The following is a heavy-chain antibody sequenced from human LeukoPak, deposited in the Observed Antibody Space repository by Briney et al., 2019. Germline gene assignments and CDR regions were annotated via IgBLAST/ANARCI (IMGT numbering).Heavy chain of an antibody. D-gene: IGHD2-15*01. CDR2: IIPILGIA. V-gene: IGHV1-69*04. CDR1: GGTFSSYT. J-gene: IGHJ5*02. CDR3: ARDNGYCSGGSCYWNWFDP. Sequence: ASVKVSCKASGGTFSSYTISWVRQAPGQGLEWMGRIIPILGIANYAQKFQGRVTITADKSTSTAYMELSSLRSEDTAVYYCARDNGYCSGGSCYWNWFDPWGQGTLVTVSS.